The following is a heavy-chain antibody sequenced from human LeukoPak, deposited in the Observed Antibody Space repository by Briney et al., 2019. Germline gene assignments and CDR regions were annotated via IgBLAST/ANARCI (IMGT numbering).Heavy chain of an antibody. CDR3: ARSLPRILVVIAAGYYYGMDV. D-gene: IGHD2-21*01. V-gene: IGHV1-8*02. Sequence: GASVKVSCKASGGTFSSYAISWVRQAPGQGLEWMGWMNPNSGNTGYAQKFQGRVTMTRNTSISTAYMELSSLRSEDTAVYYCARSLPRILVVIAAGYYYGMDVWGQGTTVTVSS. CDR1: GGTFSSYA. J-gene: IGHJ6*02. CDR2: MNPNSGNT.